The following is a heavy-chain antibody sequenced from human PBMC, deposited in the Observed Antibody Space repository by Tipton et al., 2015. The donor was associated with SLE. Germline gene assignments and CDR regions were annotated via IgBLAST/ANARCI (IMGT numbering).Heavy chain of an antibody. V-gene: IGHV3-23*01. CDR1: GFSFPSYA. CDR2: ISGSGDST. CDR3: AKHDWGVISHFDY. Sequence: SLRLSCEASGFSFPSYAMSWVRQAPGKGLEWVSSISGSGDSTYYGDSVKGRFTISRDNSKNTHFLQMNSLRVEDTAIYYCAKHDWGVISHFDYWGQGSLVTVSS. D-gene: IGHD3-9*01. J-gene: IGHJ4*02.